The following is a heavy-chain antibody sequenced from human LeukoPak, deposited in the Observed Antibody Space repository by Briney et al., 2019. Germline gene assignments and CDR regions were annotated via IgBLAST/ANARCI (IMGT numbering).Heavy chain of an antibody. CDR1: GFTFSSYA. CDR2: ISGSGGST. J-gene: IGHJ3*02. CDR3: AKDPVMITFGGVIADAFDI. Sequence: GGSLRLSCAASGFTFSSYAMSWVRQAPGKGLEWVSAISGSGGSTYYADSVKGRFTISRDNSKNTLYLQMNSLRAEDTAVYYCAKDPVMITFGGVIADAFDIWGQGTMVTVSS. D-gene: IGHD3-16*02. V-gene: IGHV3-23*01.